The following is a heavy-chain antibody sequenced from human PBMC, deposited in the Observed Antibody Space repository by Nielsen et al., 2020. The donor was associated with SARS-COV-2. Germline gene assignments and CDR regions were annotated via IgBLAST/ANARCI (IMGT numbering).Heavy chain of an antibody. D-gene: IGHD3-10*01. Sequence: ETLSLTCTVSGGSISSSSYYWGWVRQAPGKGLEWVSAISGSGGSTYYADSVKGRFTISRDNSKNTLYLQMNSLRAEDTAVYYCAKDRMVRGVIPNWFDPWGQGTLVTVSS. CDR1: GGSISSSSYY. CDR2: ISGSGGST. V-gene: IGHV3-23*01. CDR3: AKDRMVRGVIPNWFDP. J-gene: IGHJ5*02.